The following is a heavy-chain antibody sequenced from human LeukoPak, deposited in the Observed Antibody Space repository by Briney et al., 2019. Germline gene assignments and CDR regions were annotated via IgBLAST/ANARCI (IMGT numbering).Heavy chain of an antibody. Sequence: PSETLSLTCAVSGGSIGNSNWWSWVRPPPGRGLEWIGEIYHSGSTNYNPSLKSRVTISVDKSKNQFSLKLSSVTAADTAMYYCASSNNYVWFDPWGQGTLVTVSS. CDR3: ASSNNYVWFDP. CDR1: GGSIGNSNW. J-gene: IGHJ5*02. CDR2: IYHSGST. D-gene: IGHD4-11*01. V-gene: IGHV4-4*02.